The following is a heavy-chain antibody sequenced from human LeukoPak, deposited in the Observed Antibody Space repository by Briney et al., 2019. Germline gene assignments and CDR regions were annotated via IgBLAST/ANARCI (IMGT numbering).Heavy chain of an antibody. CDR3: ARDSLMLRGPLVIYYFDF. CDR1: DFSFITYA. V-gene: IGHV3-23*01. J-gene: IGHJ4*02. Sequence: GGSLRLSSAASDFSFITYAMSWVRQAPGKGLEWVSTISGVGDATYYADSVKGRFTISRDNSKNTLDLQMNSLRAEDTAVYYCARDSLMLRGPLVIYYFDFWGQGTLVTVSS. D-gene: IGHD3-10*01. CDR2: ISGVGDAT.